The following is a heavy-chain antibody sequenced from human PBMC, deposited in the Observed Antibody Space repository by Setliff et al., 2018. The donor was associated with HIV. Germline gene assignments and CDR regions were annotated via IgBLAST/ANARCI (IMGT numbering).Heavy chain of an antibody. Sequence: SETLSLTCAVYGESFSGYYWSWIRQPAGKGLEWLGEINHSGRAKYNPSLKSRASISADTSKNQFSLRLTSVTAADTAVYYCARGAPYCNHGICHIFDYWGHGNLVTVSA. CDR2: INHSGRA. CDR3: ARGAPYCNHGICHIFDY. CDR1: GESFSGYY. D-gene: IGHD2-8*01. V-gene: IGHV4-34*01. J-gene: IGHJ4*01.